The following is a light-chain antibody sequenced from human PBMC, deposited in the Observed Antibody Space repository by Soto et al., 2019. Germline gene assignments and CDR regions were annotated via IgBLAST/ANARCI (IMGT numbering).Light chain of an antibody. CDR2: EVT. Sequence: QSALTQPGSVSGSPGQSITIYCTGTNSDIGGYNLVSRFQHHPGKAPKLVIYEVTHRPSGISNRFSGSKSGNTASLTISGLQAEDEASYYCSSYTNSATLGVFGTGTKVTVL. CDR1: NSDIGGYNL. CDR3: SSYTNSATLGV. J-gene: IGLJ1*01. V-gene: IGLV2-14*01.